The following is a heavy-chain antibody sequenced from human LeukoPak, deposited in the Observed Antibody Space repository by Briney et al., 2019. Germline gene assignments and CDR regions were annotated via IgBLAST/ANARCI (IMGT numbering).Heavy chain of an antibody. J-gene: IGHJ5*02. CDR3: IRGWFDP. V-gene: IGHV3-30*03. CDR1: GFTFSSYG. CDR2: ISYDGSNK. Sequence: GRSLRLSCAASGFTFSSYGMHWVRQAPGKGLEWVAVISYDGSNKYYADSVKGRFTISRDTSKNTLYLQMNSLRAEDTAVYYCIRGWFDPWGQGTLVTVSS.